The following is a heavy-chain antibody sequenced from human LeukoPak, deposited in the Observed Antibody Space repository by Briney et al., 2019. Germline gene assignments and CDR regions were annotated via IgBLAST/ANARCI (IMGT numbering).Heavy chain of an antibody. CDR1: GFTFSSYA. Sequence: PGGSLRLSCAASGFTFSSYAMHWVRQAPGKGLEWVSYISSSGSTIYYADSVKGRFTISRDNAKNSLYLQMNSLRAEDTAVYYCARRLRRNYFDYWGQGTLVTVSS. V-gene: IGHV3-48*03. CDR3: ARRLRRNYFDY. D-gene: IGHD4-17*01. CDR2: ISSSGSTI. J-gene: IGHJ4*02.